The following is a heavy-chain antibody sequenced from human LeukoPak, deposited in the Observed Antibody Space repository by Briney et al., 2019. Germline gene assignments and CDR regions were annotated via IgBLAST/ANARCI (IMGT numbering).Heavy chain of an antibody. V-gene: IGHV1-2*02. CDR3: ARDTPTVTTYLV. Sequence: ASVTVSCKASGYTFTVYYMHWVRQAPGQGLEWMGWINPNSGGTNYAQTFQGRVTMTRDTSISTAYMELSRLRSDDTAVYYCARDTPTVTTYLVWGQGTLVTVSS. CDR2: INPNSGGT. D-gene: IGHD4-17*01. CDR1: GYTFTVYY. J-gene: IGHJ4*02.